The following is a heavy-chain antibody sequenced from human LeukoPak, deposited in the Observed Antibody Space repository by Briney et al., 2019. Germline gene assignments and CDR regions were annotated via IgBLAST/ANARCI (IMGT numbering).Heavy chain of an antibody. CDR1: GFSFSGFG. J-gene: IGHJ3*01. Sequence: GGSLRLSCAASGFSFSGFGMHWVRQAPGRRPEWVAVISYDGGHKYYADSVKGRFTVSRDNSNSTLYLQMNSLRLEDTAVYYCTKKYFLGSGSGDAFDVWGHGAMVSVSS. CDR2: ISYDGGHK. V-gene: IGHV3-30*18. D-gene: IGHD3-10*01. CDR3: TKKYFLGSGSGDAFDV.